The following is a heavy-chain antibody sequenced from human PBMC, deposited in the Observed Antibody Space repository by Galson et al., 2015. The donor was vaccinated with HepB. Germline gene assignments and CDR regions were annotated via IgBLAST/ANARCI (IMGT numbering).Heavy chain of an antibody. CDR3: TRDWSGYSYGYIHYYGMDV. V-gene: IGHV3-49*04. J-gene: IGHJ6*02. CDR2: IRSKAYGGTT. CDR1: GFTFGDYA. Sequence: SLRLSCAASGFTFGDYAMSWVRQAPGKGLEWVGFIRSKAYGGTTEYAASVKGRFTISRGDSKSIAYLQMNSLKTEDTAVYYCTRDWSGYSYGYIHYYGMDVWGQGTTVTVSS. D-gene: IGHD5-18*01.